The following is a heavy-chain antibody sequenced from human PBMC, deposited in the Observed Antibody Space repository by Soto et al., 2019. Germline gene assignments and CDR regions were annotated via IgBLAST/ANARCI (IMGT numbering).Heavy chain of an antibody. V-gene: IGHV3-48*01. D-gene: IGHD3-9*01. J-gene: IGHJ6*02. CDR2: ISSRSSTI. CDR3: ARESADYDILTGYYQYGMDV. CDR1: GFTFSSYS. Sequence: GGSLRLSCAASGFTFSSYSMNWVRQAPGKGLEWVSYISSRSSTIYYAEYVKGRFNISRDNAKNSLYLQMNSLRAEDTAVYYCARESADYDILTGYYQYGMDVWGQGT.